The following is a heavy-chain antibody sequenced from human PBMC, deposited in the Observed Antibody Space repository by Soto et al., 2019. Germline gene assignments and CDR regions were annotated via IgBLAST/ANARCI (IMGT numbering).Heavy chain of an antibody. CDR2: FYYSGST. CDR1: GGSISTGGYY. Sequence: QVQLQESGPGLVKPSQTLSLTCTVSGGSISTGGYYWNWIRQHPGKGLEWIGYFYYSGSTYDNPSLKSRVTISVNTSKNHCSLKLSSVTAADTAVYYCARSVFPWGQGTLVTVSS. J-gene: IGHJ5*02. CDR3: ARSVFP. V-gene: IGHV4-31*03.